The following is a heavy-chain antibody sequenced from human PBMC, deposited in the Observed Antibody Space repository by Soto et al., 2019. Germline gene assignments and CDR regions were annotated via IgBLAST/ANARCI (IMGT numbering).Heavy chain of an antibody. Sequence: GGSLRLSYAASGFTFSSYSMNWVRQAPGKGLEWVSSSSSRSSYISHEDSVKGRFTISRDNTKSSLYLQMNSPSAEETAVYYCARERATYYAFWSAYAGYYYYYGMDVWGQGTTVTVSS. D-gene: IGHD3-3*01. CDR2: SSSRSSYI. V-gene: IGHV3-21*01. CDR1: GFTFSSYS. J-gene: IGHJ6*02. CDR3: ARERATYYAFWSAYAGYYYYYGMDV.